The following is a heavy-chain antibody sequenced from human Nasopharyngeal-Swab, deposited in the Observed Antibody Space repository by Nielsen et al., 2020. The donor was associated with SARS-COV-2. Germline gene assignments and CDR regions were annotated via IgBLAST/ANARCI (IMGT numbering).Heavy chain of an antibody. D-gene: IGHD5-12*01. CDR1: GFTFSSHW. V-gene: IGHV3-7*01. Sequence: GESLKISCAASGFTFSSHWMSWVRQAPGKGLEWVANIKQDGSEKYYVDSVKGRFTISRDNAKNSLYLQMNSLRAEDTAVYYCARGGYSGYEYYFDYWGQGTLVTVSS. J-gene: IGHJ4*02. CDR2: IKQDGSEK. CDR3: ARGGYSGYEYYFDY.